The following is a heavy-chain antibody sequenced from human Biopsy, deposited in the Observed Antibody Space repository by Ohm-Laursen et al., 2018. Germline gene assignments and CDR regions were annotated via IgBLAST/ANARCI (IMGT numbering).Heavy chain of an antibody. J-gene: IGHJ4*02. D-gene: IGHD3-16*02. CDR3: ARGEVTFGELIVPLDS. V-gene: IGHV1-18*01. CDR2: IRPLNGDT. CDR1: GYSFSTYD. Sequence: ASVKVSCKASGYSFSTYDVNWVRQARGQGLEWMGWIRPLNGDTKYGQKFQDRVTMTTDTSTSTVYMELTSLRSDDTAVYYCARGEVTFGELIVPLDSWGQGTLVTVSS.